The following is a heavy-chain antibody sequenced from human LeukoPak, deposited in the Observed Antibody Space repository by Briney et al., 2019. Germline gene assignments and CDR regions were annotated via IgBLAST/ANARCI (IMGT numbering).Heavy chain of an antibody. Sequence: GGSLRLSCAASGFTLSSYAMHWVRQAPGKGLERVPVISYDGSNKYYADSVKGRFTISRDNSKNTLYLQMNSLRAEDTAVYYCAREGAGIAARPGYFDYWGQGTLVTVSS. D-gene: IGHD6-6*01. J-gene: IGHJ4*02. CDR3: AREGAGIAARPGYFDY. CDR2: ISYDGSNK. CDR1: GFTLSSYA. V-gene: IGHV3-30-3*01.